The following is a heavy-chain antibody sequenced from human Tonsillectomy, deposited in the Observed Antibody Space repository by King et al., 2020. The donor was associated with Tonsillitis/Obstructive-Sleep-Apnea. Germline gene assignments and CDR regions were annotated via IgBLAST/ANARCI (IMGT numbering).Heavy chain of an antibody. CDR3: ARGLYLVVVPADMGDNWFDP. Sequence: QLQESGSGLVKPSQTLSLTCAVSGGSISSGGYSWSWIRQPPGKGLEWIGYIYHSGSTYYNPSLKSRVTISVDRSKNQFSLKLSSVTAADTAVYYCARGLYLVVVPADMGDNWFDPWGQGTLVTVSS. CDR2: IYHSGST. CDR1: GGSISSGGYS. V-gene: IGHV4-30-2*01. J-gene: IGHJ5*02. D-gene: IGHD2-2*01.